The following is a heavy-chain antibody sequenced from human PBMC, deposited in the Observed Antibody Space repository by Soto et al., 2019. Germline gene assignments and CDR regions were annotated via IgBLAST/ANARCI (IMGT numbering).Heavy chain of an antibody. D-gene: IGHD6-6*01. CDR3: ASGPLLEQLVSY. J-gene: IGHJ4*02. Sequence: SETLSLTCTVSGYSISSGYYWGWIRQPPGKGLEWIGSIYHSGSTYYNPSLKSRVTISVDTSKNQFSLKLSSVTAADTAVYYCASGPLLEQLVSYWGQGTLVTVSS. CDR1: GYSISSGYY. CDR2: IYHSGST. V-gene: IGHV4-38-2*02.